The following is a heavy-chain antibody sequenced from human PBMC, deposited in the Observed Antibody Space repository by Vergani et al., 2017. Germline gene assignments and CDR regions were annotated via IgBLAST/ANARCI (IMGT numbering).Heavy chain of an antibody. CDR1: GASITSGSFY. V-gene: IGHV4-61*02. CDR3: VRDSWRSDLRGVYWFDT. J-gene: IGHJ5*02. D-gene: IGHD3-10*01. CDR2: IHASGTK. Sequence: QVHLNEAGPGLVKPSQTLSLTCTVSGASITSGSFYWSWIRQPARKGLEWIGRIHASGTKNYNPSLRSRVTLSVDTSKNQLSLKMISMTAADTAVYYCVRDSWRSDLRGVYWFDTWGQGTLVSVSS.